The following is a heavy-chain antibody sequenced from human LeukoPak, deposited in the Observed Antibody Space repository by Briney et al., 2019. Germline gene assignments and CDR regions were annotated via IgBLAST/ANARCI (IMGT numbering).Heavy chain of an antibody. Sequence: SETLSLTCAVSGGSIRSYYWSWIRQPPGKGLEWIGYIYYSGSTNYNPSLKSRVTISVDTSKNQFSLKLSSVTAADTAVYYCARGDSGSWYFDYWGQGTLVTVSS. CDR3: ARGDSGSWYFDY. V-gene: IGHV4-59*12. D-gene: IGHD6-13*01. CDR1: GGSIRSYY. CDR2: IYYSGST. J-gene: IGHJ4*02.